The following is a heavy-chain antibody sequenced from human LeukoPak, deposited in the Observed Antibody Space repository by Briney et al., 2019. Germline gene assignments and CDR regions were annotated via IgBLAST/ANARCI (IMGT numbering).Heavy chain of an antibody. Sequence: PSETLSLTCDVSGGSTKSYHWNWIRQSAGKGLEWIGRISTSGTTTYNPSLKSRVTMSLDTSQNQFSLKLNSVTAADTAVYYCARVGYCSGGSCYDIFDPWGQGTLVTVSS. CDR3: ARVGYCSGGSCYDIFDP. CDR2: ISTSGTT. V-gene: IGHV4-4*07. J-gene: IGHJ5*02. CDR1: GGSTKSYH. D-gene: IGHD2-15*01.